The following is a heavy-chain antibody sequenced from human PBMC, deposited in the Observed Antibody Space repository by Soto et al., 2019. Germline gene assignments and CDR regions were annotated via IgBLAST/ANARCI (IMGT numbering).Heavy chain of an antibody. V-gene: IGHV4-31*03. CDR2: IYYIGST. Sequence: QVQLQESGPGLVKPSQTLSLTCTVSGGSISSGGYYWNWIRQHPGKGLEWIGYIYYIGSTYYNPSLKSGVTISLDTSKNQCSLKLSSVTAADMAVYYCAGSVFPWGQGTLVTVSS. CDR3: AGSVFP. J-gene: IGHJ5*02. CDR1: GGSISSGGYY.